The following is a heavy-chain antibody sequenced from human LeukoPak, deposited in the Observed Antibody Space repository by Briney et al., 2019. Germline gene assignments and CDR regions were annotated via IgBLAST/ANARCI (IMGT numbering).Heavy chain of an antibody. CDR3: ARQQDTRNPAY. V-gene: IGHV3-66*04. Sequence: GGSLRLSCAASGVTVSSNYMNWVRQAPGKGLEWVSILYSGGNTYYADSVKGRFTISRDNSKNTLYLQMNGLRAEDTAVYFCARQQDTRNPAYWGQGTLFTVSS. CDR1: GVTVSSNY. D-gene: IGHD5-18*01. CDR2: LYSGGNT. J-gene: IGHJ4*02.